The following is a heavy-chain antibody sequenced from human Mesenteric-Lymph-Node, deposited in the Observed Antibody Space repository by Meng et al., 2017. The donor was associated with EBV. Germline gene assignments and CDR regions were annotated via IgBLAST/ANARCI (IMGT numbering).Heavy chain of an antibody. V-gene: IGHV4-34*01. CDR1: GGSLSGAY. J-gene: IGHJ5*02. CDR3: ARGRSYVSGVIDP. CDR2: IIHGGSP. D-gene: IGHD3-16*01. Sequence: QVQLQQWGAGLLKPSETLSLTCAVNGGSLSGAYWNWIRQPPGKGLEWIGEIIHGGSPSYNPSLKSRVTISVDTSKNQFSLKLSSVTAADTAVYYCARGRSYVSGVIDPWGQGTLVTVSS.